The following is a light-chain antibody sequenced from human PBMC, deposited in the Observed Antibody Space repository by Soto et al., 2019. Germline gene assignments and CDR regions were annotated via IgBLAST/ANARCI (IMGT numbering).Light chain of an antibody. CDR2: DVT. V-gene: IGLV2-8*01. CDR3: SSYAGSNIFHV. J-gene: IGLJ1*01. CDR1: SSDVGGYNS. Sequence: QSALTQPPSASGSPGQSVTISCTGTSSDVGGYNSVSWYEQHPGKAPKLMIYDVTKRPSGVPDRFSGSKSGNTASLTVSGLQAEDEANYDCSSYAGSNIFHVFGTGTKVTVL.